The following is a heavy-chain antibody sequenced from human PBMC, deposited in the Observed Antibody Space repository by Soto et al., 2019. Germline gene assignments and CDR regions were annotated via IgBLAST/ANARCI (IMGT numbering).Heavy chain of an antibody. CDR1: GGSISSYY. CDR2: IYTSGST. CDR3: ARGQAPAIRYWFDP. J-gene: IGHJ5*02. Sequence: SETLSLTCTVSGGSISSYYWSWIRQPAGKGLEWIGRIYTSGSTNYNPSLKSRVTMSVDTSKNQFSLKLSSVTAADTAVYYCARGQAPAIRYWFDPWGQGTLVTVSS. D-gene: IGHD2-2*02. V-gene: IGHV4-4*07.